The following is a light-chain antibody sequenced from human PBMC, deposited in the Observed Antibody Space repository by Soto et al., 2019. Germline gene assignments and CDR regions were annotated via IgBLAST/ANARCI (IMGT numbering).Light chain of an antibody. Sequence: QLVLTQSPSASASLGASVKLTCTLSSGHSNYAIAWHQQQPQKGPRYLIKVNSDGSHTKGDGVPDRFSGSSSGAERYLTISSLQSEDEADYYCQSWGTGFHVVFGGGTKVTVL. CDR1: SGHSNYA. J-gene: IGLJ2*01. CDR3: QSWGTGFHVV. V-gene: IGLV4-69*01. CDR2: VNSDGSH.